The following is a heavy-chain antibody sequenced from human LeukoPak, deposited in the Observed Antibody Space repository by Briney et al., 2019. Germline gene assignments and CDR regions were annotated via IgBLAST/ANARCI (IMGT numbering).Heavy chain of an antibody. Sequence: ASVKVSCKASGYTFTSYGISWVRQAPGQGLEWMGWISAYTGNTNYAQKLQGRVTMTTDTSTSTAYMELRSLTSADTAVYYCARDDIAVAGTREDAFDIWGQGTMVTVSP. V-gene: IGHV1-18*01. D-gene: IGHD6-19*01. CDR1: GYTFTSYG. CDR3: ARDDIAVAGTREDAFDI. J-gene: IGHJ3*02. CDR2: ISAYTGNT.